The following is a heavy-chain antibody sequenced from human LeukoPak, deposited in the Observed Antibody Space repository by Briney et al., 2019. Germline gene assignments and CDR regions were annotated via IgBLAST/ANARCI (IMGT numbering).Heavy chain of an antibody. V-gene: IGHV4-59*01. CDR3: AKFTHYHGMDV. J-gene: IGHJ6*04. CDR2: INYSGNT. CDR1: GGSISSYY. Sequence: SETLSLTCTVSGGSISSYYRSWIRQPPGKGLAWIGYINYSGNTNYNPSLKSRVTISVDTSKNQFSLKLSSVTAADTAVYYCAKFTHYHGMDVWGKGTTVTVSS.